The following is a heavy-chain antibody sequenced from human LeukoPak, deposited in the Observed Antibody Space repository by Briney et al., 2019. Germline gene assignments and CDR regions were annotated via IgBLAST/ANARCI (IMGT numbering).Heavy chain of an antibody. D-gene: IGHD2-2*01. CDR2: ISYDGSNK. V-gene: IGHV3-30*18. J-gene: IGHJ4*02. CDR3: AKSGNVFVPAAIPPPAEYYFDY. CDR1: GFTFSSYA. Sequence: PGGSLRLSCAASGFTFSSYAMHWVRQAPGKGLEWVAVISYDGSNKYYADSVKGRFTISRDNSKNTLYLQMNSLRAEDTAVYYCAKSGNVFVPAAIPPPAEYYFDYWGQGTLVTVSS.